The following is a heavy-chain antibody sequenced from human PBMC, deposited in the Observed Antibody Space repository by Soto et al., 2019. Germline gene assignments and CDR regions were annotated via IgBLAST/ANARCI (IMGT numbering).Heavy chain of an antibody. CDR2: IPYTGKT. CDR1: GCCISPYY. J-gene: IGHJ4*02. D-gene: IGHD2-8*01. Sequence: SETLSLTCTVSGCCISPYYWRWIRQPPGKGLDWIGYIPYTGKTSYNPSPKSRVTISVDTSPSQFSLKLSSVTAADTAVYYCARLHGAMVPRGMRYQYYFDCWGRGSLVTVAS. V-gene: IGHV4-59*01. CDR3: ARLHGAMVPRGMRYQYYFDC.